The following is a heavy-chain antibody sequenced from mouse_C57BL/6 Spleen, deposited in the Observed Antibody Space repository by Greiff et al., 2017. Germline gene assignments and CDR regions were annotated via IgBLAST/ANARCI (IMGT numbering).Heavy chain of an antibody. V-gene: IGHV1-85*01. CDR3: ARSPDGPMDY. CDR1: GYTFTSYD. J-gene: IGHJ4*01. D-gene: IGHD2-3*01. Sequence: VQLQQSGPELVKPGASVKLSCKASGYTFTSYDINWVKQRPGQGLEWIGWIYPRDGSTKYNEKLKDKDTLTVDTSSSTAYMELHRLTSEDSAVYFCARSPDGPMDYWGQGTSVTVSS. CDR2: IYPRDGST.